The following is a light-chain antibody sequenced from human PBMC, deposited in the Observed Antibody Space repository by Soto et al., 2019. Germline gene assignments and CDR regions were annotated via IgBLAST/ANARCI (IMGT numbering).Light chain of an antibody. Sequence: EVVMRQSTATLSVSPGERATLSCRASQSINNNLAWYQQKPGQAPRLLIYGASNRATGIPDRFSGSGSGTDFTLTISRLEPEDFAVYYCQQYGSSGTFGQGTKV. CDR2: GAS. CDR1: QSINNN. J-gene: IGKJ1*01. V-gene: IGKV3-20*01. CDR3: QQYGSSGT.